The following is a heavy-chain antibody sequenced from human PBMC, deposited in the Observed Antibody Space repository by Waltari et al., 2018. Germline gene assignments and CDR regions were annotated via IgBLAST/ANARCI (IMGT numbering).Heavy chain of an antibody. V-gene: IGHV3-21*01. J-gene: IGHJ4*02. CDR2: ISSSSSYI. Sequence: EVQLVESGGGLVKPGGSLRLSCAASGFTFSSYSMNWVRQAPGKGLEWVSSISSSSSYIYYADSVKGRFTISRDNAKNSLYLQMNSLRAEDTAVYYCARSEMYYDFWSGSHFDYWGQGTLVTVSS. CDR3: ARSEMYYDFWSGSHFDY. D-gene: IGHD3-3*01. CDR1: GFTFSSYS.